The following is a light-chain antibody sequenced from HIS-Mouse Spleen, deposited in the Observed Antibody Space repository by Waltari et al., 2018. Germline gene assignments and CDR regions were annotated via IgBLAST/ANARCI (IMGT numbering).Light chain of an antibody. V-gene: IGKV1-9*01. J-gene: IGKJ4*01. CDR2: AAS. CDR1: QGISSY. Sequence: DIQLTQSPSFLSASVGARVPITCRASQGISSYLAWYQQKPGKAPKLLIYAASTLQSGVPSRFSGSGSGTEFTLTISSLQPEDFATYYCQQLNSYPQETFGGGTKVEIK. CDR3: QQLNSYPQET.